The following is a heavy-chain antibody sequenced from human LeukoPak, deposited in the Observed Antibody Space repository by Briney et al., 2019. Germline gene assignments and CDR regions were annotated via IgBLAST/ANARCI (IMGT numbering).Heavy chain of an antibody. V-gene: IGHV4-30-2*01. D-gene: IGHD3-10*01. Sequence: SETLSLTCAISGGSISSGGYSWSWIRQPPGKGLEWIGYIYHSGSTYYNPSLKSRVTISVDRSKNQFSLKLSSVTAADTAVYYCARDGSGSVYWGQGTLVTVSS. CDR1: GGSISSGGYS. CDR3: ARDGSGSVY. J-gene: IGHJ4*02. CDR2: IYHSGST.